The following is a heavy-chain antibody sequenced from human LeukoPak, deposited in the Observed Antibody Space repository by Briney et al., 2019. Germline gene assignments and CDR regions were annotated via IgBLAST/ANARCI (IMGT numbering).Heavy chain of an antibody. J-gene: IGHJ6*03. Sequence: SETLSLTCTVSGGSISSYYWSWIRQPPGKGLEWIGYIYYSGSTNYNPSLKSRVTISVDTSKNQFSLKLSSVTAADTAVYYCARGAKSYYYMDVWGKGTTVTVSS. D-gene: IGHD4/OR15-4a*01. CDR2: IYYSGST. V-gene: IGHV4-59*01. CDR1: GGSISSYY. CDR3: ARGAKSYYYMDV.